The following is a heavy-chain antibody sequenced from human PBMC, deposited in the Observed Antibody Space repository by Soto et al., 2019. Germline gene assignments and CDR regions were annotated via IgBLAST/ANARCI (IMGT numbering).Heavy chain of an antibody. Sequence: VSCKASGDASSNHYLHWVRQAPGQGFEWLGVISPFGGATAYAQRFKGRVTVTMDKSATAFYLEVSSLRSDDTAVYYCAKGRGGKTVANVGMDVGGQGVMVAVSS. J-gene: IGHJ6*02. CDR3: AKGRGGKTVANVGMDV. CDR2: ISPFGGAT. D-gene: IGHD3-16*01. V-gene: IGHV1-46*01. CDR1: GDASSNHY.